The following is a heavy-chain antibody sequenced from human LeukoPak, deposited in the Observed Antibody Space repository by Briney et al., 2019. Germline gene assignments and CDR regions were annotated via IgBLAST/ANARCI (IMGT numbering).Heavy chain of an antibody. D-gene: IGHD3-9*01. J-gene: IGHJ6*02. CDR1: GFTFSDYN. Sequence: GGSLRLSRAASGFTFSDYNMNWLRQAPGKGLEWVSYITNSGSTLRYADSVKGRFTISRDNAKNSLYLQMNSLRAEDTAVYYCARSIGLTGGGVDVWGQGTTVTVSS. V-gene: IGHV3-11*01. CDR3: ARSIGLTGGGVDV. CDR2: ITNSGSTL.